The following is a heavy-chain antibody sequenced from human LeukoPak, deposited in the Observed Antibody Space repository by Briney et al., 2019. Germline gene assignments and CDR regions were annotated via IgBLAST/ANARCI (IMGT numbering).Heavy chain of an antibody. Sequence: PSETLSLTCAVSGGSISSGGYSWSWIRQPPGKGLEWIGYIYHSGSTYYNPSLKSRVTISVDRSKNQFSLKLSSVTAADTAVYYCARARERAFDYWGQGTLVTVSS. D-gene: IGHD1-1*01. V-gene: IGHV4-30-2*01. CDR2: IYHSGST. CDR3: ARARERAFDY. J-gene: IGHJ4*02. CDR1: GGSISSGGYS.